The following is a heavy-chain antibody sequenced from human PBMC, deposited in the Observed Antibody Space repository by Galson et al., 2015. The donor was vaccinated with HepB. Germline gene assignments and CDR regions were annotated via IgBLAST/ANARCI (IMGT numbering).Heavy chain of an antibody. Sequence: QSGAEVKKPGESLRISCKGSGYSFTNYWIGWVRQMPGKGLEWMGKIDPSGSYAKYSPSFQGHVTISLDKSISTAYLQWSSLKASDTAMYYCAQWLDAFDYWGQGTLVTVSS. CDR1: GYSFTNYW. CDR2: IDPSGSYA. CDR3: AQWLDAFDY. D-gene: IGHD6-19*01. J-gene: IGHJ4*02. V-gene: IGHV5-10-1*01.